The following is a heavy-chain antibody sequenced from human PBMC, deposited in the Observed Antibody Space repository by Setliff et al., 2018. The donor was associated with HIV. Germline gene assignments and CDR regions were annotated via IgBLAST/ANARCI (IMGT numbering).Heavy chain of an antibody. J-gene: IGHJ4*02. Sequence: GASVKVSCKASGYTFTSYDINWVRQATGQGLEWMGRINPNSGGTKYAQKFQGRVTMTRDTSISTAYMELSRLIPDGTAVYYCARDRRDDYVWGSYRQFDYWGQGTLVTVSS. D-gene: IGHD3-16*02. CDR1: GYTFTSYD. V-gene: IGHV1-2*06. CDR2: INPNSGGT. CDR3: ARDRRDDYVWGSYRQFDY.